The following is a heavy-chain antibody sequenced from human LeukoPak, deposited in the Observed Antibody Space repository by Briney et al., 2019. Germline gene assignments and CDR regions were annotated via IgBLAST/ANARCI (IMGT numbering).Heavy chain of an antibody. CDR3: AREAYGAWNYYIDY. D-gene: IGHD3-10*01. CDR1: GFTFSSYC. V-gene: IGHV3-74*01. CDR2: IYPDGITT. Sequence: GGTLRLSCAASGFTFSSYCIQGVRQVPGEGLVWGSGIYPDGITTNYADSVKGRFTISSDNAKTTLFLQMDSLRAEDTAVSYCAREAYGAWNYYIDYWGQGALVIVSS. J-gene: IGHJ4*02.